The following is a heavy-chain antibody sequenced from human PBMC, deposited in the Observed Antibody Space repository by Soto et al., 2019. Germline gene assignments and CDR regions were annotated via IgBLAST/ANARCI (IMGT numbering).Heavy chain of an antibody. Sequence: GASVKVSCKASGGTFSSYAISWVRQAPGQGLEWMGGIIPIFGTANYAQKFQGRVTITADESTSTAYMELSSLRSEDTAVYYCANHIVATIELAYYYYGMDVWGQGTTVTVSS. CDR3: ANHIVATIELAYYYYGMDV. D-gene: IGHD5-12*01. CDR1: GGTFSSYA. J-gene: IGHJ6*02. CDR2: IIPIFGTA. V-gene: IGHV1-69*13.